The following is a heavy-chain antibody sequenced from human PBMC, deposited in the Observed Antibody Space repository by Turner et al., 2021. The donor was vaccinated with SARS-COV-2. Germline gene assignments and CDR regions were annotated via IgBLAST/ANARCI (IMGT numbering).Heavy chain of an antibody. D-gene: IGHD3-10*01. Sequence: QLLLQESGPGLVKPSETLSLICNVSHDSLIGKNYYWGWVRQPPGKGLEWIVTLSDGGENFSNPSLKGRVIVSLDTSKNQLSLNLISMTAADTAVYYCARHAYGSGSYYPDDYWGQGTLVTVSS. V-gene: IGHV4-39*01. CDR1: HDSLIGKNYY. CDR2: LSDGGEN. J-gene: IGHJ4*02. CDR3: ARHAYGSGSYYPDDY.